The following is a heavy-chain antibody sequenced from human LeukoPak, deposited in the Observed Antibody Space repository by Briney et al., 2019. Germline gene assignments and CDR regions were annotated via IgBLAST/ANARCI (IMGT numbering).Heavy chain of an antibody. Sequence: WVKVSCKAAGSTFSSYTISWVRPATGQGLEWLGRIIPILGIANYAQKFQGRVTITADKSTSTAYMELSSLRSEDTAVYYCARGTWTWYEVTTEEPNFDYWGQGTLVTVSS. CDR1: GSTFSSYT. CDR2: IIPILGIA. V-gene: IGHV1-69*02. CDR3: ARGTWTWYEVTTEEPNFDY. D-gene: IGHD4-17*01. J-gene: IGHJ4*02.